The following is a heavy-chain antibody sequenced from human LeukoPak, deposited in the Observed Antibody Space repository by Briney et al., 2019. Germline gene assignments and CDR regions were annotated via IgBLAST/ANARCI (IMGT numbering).Heavy chain of an antibody. Sequence: GGSLRLSCTASGFTFGDYAMSWFRQAPGKGLEWVGFIRSKAYGGTTEYAAPLKGRITISRDDSKTIAYLQMSSLKTEDTAVYYCSRGRRSPDSWGQGTLVTVSS. CDR3: SRGRRSPDS. D-gene: IGHD5-24*01. J-gene: IGHJ5*01. CDR1: GFTFGDYA. CDR2: IRSKAYGGTT. V-gene: IGHV3-49*03.